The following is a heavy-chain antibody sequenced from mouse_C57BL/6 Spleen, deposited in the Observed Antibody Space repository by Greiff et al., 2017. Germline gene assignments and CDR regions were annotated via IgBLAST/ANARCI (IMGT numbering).Heavy chain of an antibody. J-gene: IGHJ2*01. CDR1: GYAFTNYL. D-gene: IGHD1-1*01. Sequence: VQLKQSGAELVRPGTSVKVSCKASGYAFTNYLIEWVKQRPGQGLEWIGVINPGSGGTNYNEKFKGKATLTADKSSSTAYMQLSSLTSEDSAVYFCARSDAGSSNVDWGQGTTLTVSS. CDR2: INPGSGGT. CDR3: ARSDAGSSNVD. V-gene: IGHV1-54*01.